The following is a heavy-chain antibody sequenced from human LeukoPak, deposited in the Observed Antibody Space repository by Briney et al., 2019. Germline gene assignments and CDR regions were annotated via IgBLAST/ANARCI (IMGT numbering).Heavy chain of an antibody. CDR3: ARDLVWNDFEGEEGGQDY. Sequence: GGSLRLSCAASGFTFSGYAMSWVRQAPGKGLEWVSAISGSGGSTYYADSVKGRFTISRDNSKNTLYLQMNSLRAEDTAVYYCARDLVWNDFEGEEGGQDYWGQGTLVTVSS. D-gene: IGHD1-1*01. CDR2: ISGSGGST. CDR1: GFTFSGYA. V-gene: IGHV3-23*01. J-gene: IGHJ4*02.